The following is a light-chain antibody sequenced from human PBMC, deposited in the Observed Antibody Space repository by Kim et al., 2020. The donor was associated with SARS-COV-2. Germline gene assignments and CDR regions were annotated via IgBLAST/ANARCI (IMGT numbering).Light chain of an antibody. J-gene: IGLJ3*02. CDR3: QSYDDNIWV. CDR1: RGSIVSDF. V-gene: IGLV6-57*01. Sequence: GKTVIISGTSSRGSIVSDFVQWFQQRPGSSPTTVIYEDHKRPSGVPDRFSGSVDSSSNSASLTISGLRAEDEADYYCQSYDDNIWVFGGGTQLTVL. CDR2: EDH.